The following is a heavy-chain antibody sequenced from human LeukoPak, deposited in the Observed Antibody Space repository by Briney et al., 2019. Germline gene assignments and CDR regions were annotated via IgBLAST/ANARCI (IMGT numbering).Heavy chain of an antibody. Sequence: GGSLRLSCAASGFTFSSFWMTWVRQALGKGLEWVANIKSDGSEKFYVDSVKGRFTISRDNAKDSLYLQMNSLRVEDTAVYYCARGGRVGASDYWGQGTLVTVSS. D-gene: IGHD1-26*01. V-gene: IGHV3-7*01. J-gene: IGHJ4*02. CDR1: GFTFSSFW. CDR3: ARGGRVGASDY. CDR2: IKSDGSEK.